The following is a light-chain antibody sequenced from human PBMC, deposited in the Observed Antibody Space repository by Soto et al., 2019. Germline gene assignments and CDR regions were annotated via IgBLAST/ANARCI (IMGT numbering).Light chain of an antibody. V-gene: IGKV3-20*01. CDR3: QQYESSPPSYT. Sequence: EIVLTQSPGILSLSPGERATLSCRASPSLTSSYLAWYQQKPGQAPRLLIFGASSRATGIPDRFSGGGSGTDIPLTISRLEPEDFAVYYCQQYESSPPSYTFGQGTKLEIK. J-gene: IGKJ2*01. CDR1: PSLTSSY. CDR2: GAS.